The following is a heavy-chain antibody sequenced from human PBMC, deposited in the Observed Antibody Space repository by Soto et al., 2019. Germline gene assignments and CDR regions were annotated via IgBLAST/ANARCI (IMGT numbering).Heavy chain of an antibody. CDR2: TRNKANSYTT. J-gene: IGHJ4*02. CDR3: ARGGYYYDSSGYYLFDY. V-gene: IGHV3-72*01. CDR1: GFTFSDHY. D-gene: IGHD3-22*01. Sequence: GSLRLSCAASGFTFSDHYMDWVRQAPGKGLEWVGRTRNKANSYTTEYAASVKGRFTISRDDSKNSLYLQMDSLKTEDTAVYYCARGGYYYDSSGYYLFDYWGQGTLVTVSS.